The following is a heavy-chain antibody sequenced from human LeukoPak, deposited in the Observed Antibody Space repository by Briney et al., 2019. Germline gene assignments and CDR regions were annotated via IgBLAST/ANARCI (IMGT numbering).Heavy chain of an antibody. Sequence: SVKVSCKXSGGTFSSYAISWVRQAPGQGLERMGGIIPIFGTANYAQKFQGRVTITADESTSTAYMELSSLRSEDTAVYYCARHRYFWSGYYYYYYYYMDVWGKGTTVTVSS. J-gene: IGHJ6*03. CDR1: GGTFSSYA. D-gene: IGHD3-3*01. CDR3: ARHRYFWSGYYYYYYYYMDV. CDR2: IIPIFGTA. V-gene: IGHV1-69*01.